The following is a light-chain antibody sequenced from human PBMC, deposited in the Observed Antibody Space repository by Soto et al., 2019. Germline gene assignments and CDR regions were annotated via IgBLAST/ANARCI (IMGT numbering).Light chain of an antibody. CDR3: QQYSVWPLT. CDR2: DTS. CDR1: QSVSSN. V-gene: IGKV3-15*01. Sequence: EIVMTQSPATLSVSPGERATLSCRASQSVSSNLAWYQQKPGQAPRLLIYDTSTRATGIPARFSGSGSGTEFTLTISSLQSEDFAVYYCQQYSVWPLTFGGGTKVDI. J-gene: IGKJ4*01.